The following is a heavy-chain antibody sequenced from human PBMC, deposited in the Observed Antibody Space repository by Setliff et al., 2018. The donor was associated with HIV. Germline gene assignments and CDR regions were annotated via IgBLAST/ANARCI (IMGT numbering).Heavy chain of an antibody. V-gene: IGHV2-5*01. CDR3: AYSGRQLRGPYFDF. CDR2: IYWNNNK. J-gene: IGHJ4*02. CDR1: GLSLRTNGVG. D-gene: IGHD3-10*01. Sequence: SGPTLAHPTQTLTLTCTFSGLSLRTNGVGVGWIRQSPGKALEWLAFIYWNNNKHYSTSLKSRLTVTKDTSKNRVVFTMANMDPVDTATYYCAYSGRQLRGPYFDFWGQGTPVTVSS.